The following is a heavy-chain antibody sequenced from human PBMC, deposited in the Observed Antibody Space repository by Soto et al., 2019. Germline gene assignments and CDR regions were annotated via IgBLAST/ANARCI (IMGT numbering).Heavy chain of an antibody. CDR2: ISVTGGST. V-gene: IGHV3-23*01. CDR1: GFTFRSYS. J-gene: IGHJ5*02. D-gene: IGHD3-22*01. Sequence: GGSLILAWGASGFTFRSYSLLLVSKAQGKGLEWVSVISVTGGSTYYADSVKGRFTISRDNSKNTLYLQMNSLRAEDTAVYYCARGSSGYYYNNWFDPWGQGTRVT. CDR3: ARGSSGYYYNNWFDP.